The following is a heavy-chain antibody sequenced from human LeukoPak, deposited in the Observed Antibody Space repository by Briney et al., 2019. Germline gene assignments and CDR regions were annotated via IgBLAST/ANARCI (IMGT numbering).Heavy chain of an antibody. D-gene: IGHD3-10*01. Sequence: SETLSLTCTVSGGSISSGDYYWSWIRQPPGKGLEWIGYIYYSGSTYYNPSLKSRVTIPVDTSKNQFSLKLSSVTAADTAVYYCARLSGEWYYYYGMDVWGKGTTVTVSS. CDR2: IYYSGST. CDR1: GGSISSGDYY. V-gene: IGHV4-30-4*01. J-gene: IGHJ6*04. CDR3: ARLSGEWYYYYGMDV.